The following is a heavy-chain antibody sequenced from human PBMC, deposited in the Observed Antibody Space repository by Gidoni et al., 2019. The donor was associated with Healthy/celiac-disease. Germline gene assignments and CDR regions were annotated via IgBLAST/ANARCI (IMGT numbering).Heavy chain of an antibody. V-gene: IGHV3-15*01. CDR3: TTDGGPRCGGDCSPDDDY. CDR1: GFTFSNAW. Sequence: EVQLVESGGGLVKPGGSLRLSCAASGFTFSNAWMSWVRQAPGKGLEWVGRIKSKTDGGTTDYAAPVKGRFTISRDDSKNTLYLQMNSLKTEDTAVYYCTTDGGPRCGGDCSPDDDYWGQGTLVTVSS. CDR2: IKSKTDGGTT. J-gene: IGHJ4*02. D-gene: IGHD2-21*02.